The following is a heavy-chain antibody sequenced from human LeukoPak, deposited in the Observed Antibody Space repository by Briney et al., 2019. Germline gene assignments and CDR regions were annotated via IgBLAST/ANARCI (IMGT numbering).Heavy chain of an antibody. Sequence: GPTLVKPTQTLTLTCTFSGFSLSTSGVGVGWIRQPPGKALEWLALIYWNDDKRYSPSLKSRLTITKDTSKNQVVLTMTNMDPVDTATYYCAHESYYYDSRNFDYWGQGTPVTVSS. CDR1: GFSLSTSGVG. CDR3: AHESYYYDSRNFDY. CDR2: IYWNDDK. J-gene: IGHJ4*02. V-gene: IGHV2-5*01. D-gene: IGHD3-22*01.